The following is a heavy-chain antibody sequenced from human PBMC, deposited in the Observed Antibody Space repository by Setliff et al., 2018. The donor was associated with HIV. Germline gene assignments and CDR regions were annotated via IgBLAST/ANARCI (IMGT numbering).Heavy chain of an antibody. CDR1: GYSFTDYY. V-gene: IGHV1-2*02. Sequence: ASVKVSCKASGYSFTDYYVEWVRHAPGQGLEWMGWISPKTGATKYAEKFQGRVTMTSDTSISTADMELFRLTSDDTAMYYCARGTLGRHFFDYWGLGTLVTVSS. CDR2: ISPKTGAT. D-gene: IGHD7-27*01. J-gene: IGHJ4*02. CDR3: ARGTLGRHFFDY.